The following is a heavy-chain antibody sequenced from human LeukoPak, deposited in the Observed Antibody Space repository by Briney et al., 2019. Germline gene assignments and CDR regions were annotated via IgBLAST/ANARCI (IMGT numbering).Heavy chain of an antibody. CDR2: IYYSGST. J-gene: IGHJ4*02. Sequence: SETLSLTCTVSGGSMSPFYWSWIRQPPGKGLEWIGYIYYSGSTNYNPSLKSRVTISVDTSKNQFSLKLSSVTAADTAVYYCARALPQMATISNLFDYWGQGTLVTVSS. CDR3: ARALPQMATISNLFDY. V-gene: IGHV4-59*01. D-gene: IGHD5-24*01. CDR1: GGSMSPFY.